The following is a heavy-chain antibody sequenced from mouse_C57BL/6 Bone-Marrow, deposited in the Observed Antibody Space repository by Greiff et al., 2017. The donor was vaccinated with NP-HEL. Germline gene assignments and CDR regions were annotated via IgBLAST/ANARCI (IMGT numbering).Heavy chain of an antibody. J-gene: IGHJ2*01. CDR2: ISSGGSYT. CDR1: GFTFSSYG. V-gene: IGHV5-6*01. Sequence: EVKLMESGGDLVKPGGSLKLSCAASGFTFSSYGMSWVRQTPDKRLEWVATISSGGSYTYYPDSVKGRFTISRDNAKKPLYLQMSSLKSEDTAMYYCARLVPPYWGQGTTLTVSS. CDR3: ARLVPPY.